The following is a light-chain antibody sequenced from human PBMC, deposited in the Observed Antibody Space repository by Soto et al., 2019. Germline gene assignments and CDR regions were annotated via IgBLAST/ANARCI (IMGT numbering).Light chain of an antibody. CDR1: QSISSW. CDR3: QEYSSYWT. Sequence: IQITQYPSTPSAFVGDRVTIPFRASQSISSWLAWYQQKPGKAPKLLIFKASSLESGVPSRFSGSGSGTDFTLTISSLQPDDFATYYCQEYSSYWTFGQGTKVDI. J-gene: IGKJ1*01. V-gene: IGKV1-5*03. CDR2: KAS.